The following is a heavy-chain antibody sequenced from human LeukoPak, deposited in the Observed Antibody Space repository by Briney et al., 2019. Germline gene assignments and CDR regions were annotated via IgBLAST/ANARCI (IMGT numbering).Heavy chain of an antibody. D-gene: IGHD6-13*01. CDR3: ARDIAAAYFDY. CDR2: IYSGGST. J-gene: IGHJ4*02. Sequence: GGSLRLSCAASGFTVSSNYMSWVRQAPGKGLEWVSVIYSGGSTYYADSVKGRFTISRDNSKNTLYLQMNSLRAEDTAVYYCARDIAAAYFDYWGQGTLVTVSS. CDR1: GFTVSSNY. V-gene: IGHV3-53*05.